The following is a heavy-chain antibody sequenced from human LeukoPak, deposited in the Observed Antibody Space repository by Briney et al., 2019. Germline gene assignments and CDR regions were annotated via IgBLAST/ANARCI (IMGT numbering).Heavy chain of an antibody. CDR2: INHSGST. CDR3: ARYCSHIDCFSSYFDS. V-gene: IGHV4-34*01. CDR1: GGSLSGYY. D-gene: IGHD2-21*02. J-gene: IGHJ4*02. Sequence: SQTLSLTCGVYGGSLSGYYWSWIRQPPGKGLEWIGEINHSGSTNSNSSLKSRVTISIDTSKNQFSLNLTSVTAADTAVYYCARYCSHIDCFSSYFDSWGQGILVTVSS.